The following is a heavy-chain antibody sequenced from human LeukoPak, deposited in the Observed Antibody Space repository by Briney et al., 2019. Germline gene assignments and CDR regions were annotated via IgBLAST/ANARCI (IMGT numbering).Heavy chain of an antibody. Sequence: PGGSLRLSCAASGFTVSSNYMSWVRQAPGKGLEWVSVIYSGGSTYYADSVKGRFTISRHNSKNTLYLQMNSLRAEDTAVYYCARDQGARSAGGYYDSSGYYYFDYWGQGTLVTVSS. CDR1: GFTVSSNY. CDR3: ARDQGARSAGGYYDSSGYYYFDY. V-gene: IGHV3-53*04. J-gene: IGHJ4*02. D-gene: IGHD3-22*01. CDR2: IYSGGST.